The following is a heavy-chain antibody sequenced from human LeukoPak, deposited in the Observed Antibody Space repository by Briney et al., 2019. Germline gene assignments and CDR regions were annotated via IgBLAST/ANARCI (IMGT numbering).Heavy chain of an antibody. D-gene: IGHD2-2*01. CDR2: IYYSGST. CDR3: ARNYAPRSWFDP. CDR1: GGSINSGSYY. J-gene: IGHJ5*02. Sequence: PSETLSLTCTVSGGSINSGSYYWSWIRQPPGKGLEWIAYIYYSGSTNYNPSLKSRVTISVDTSKNQFSLKLSSVTAADTAVYYCARNYAPRSWFDPWGQGTLVTVSS. V-gene: IGHV4-61*01.